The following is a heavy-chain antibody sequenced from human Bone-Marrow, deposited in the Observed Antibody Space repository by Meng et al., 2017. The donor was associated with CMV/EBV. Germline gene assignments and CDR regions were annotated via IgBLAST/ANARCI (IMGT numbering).Heavy chain of an antibody. CDR2: IYPGDYEI. J-gene: IGHJ6*02. V-gene: IGHV5-51*01. CDR3: ARKSNFAGDGMDV. Sequence: GESLKISCKGSGYSFTNYWIGWVRQMPGKGLEWMGIIYPGDYEIRYSPSFQSQVTISADKSNTSDYVQWNSLKASDTAMYYCARKSNFAGDGMDVWGQGTTVTVSS. CDR1: GYSFTNYW. D-gene: IGHD3-9*01.